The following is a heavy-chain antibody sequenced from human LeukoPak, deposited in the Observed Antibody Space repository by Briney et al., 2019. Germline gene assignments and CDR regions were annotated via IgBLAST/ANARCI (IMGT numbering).Heavy chain of an antibody. Sequence: PGGSLRLSCAASGFIFSNYGMHWVRQAPGKGLEWVAVIWYDGSNKYYADSVKGRFTISRDNAKNSLYLQMNSLRAEDTAVYYCARETYCGGDCYVQYYFDYWGQGTLVTVSS. V-gene: IGHV3-33*01. D-gene: IGHD2-21*02. CDR2: IWYDGSNK. CDR3: ARETYCGGDCYVQYYFDY. J-gene: IGHJ4*02. CDR1: GFIFSNYG.